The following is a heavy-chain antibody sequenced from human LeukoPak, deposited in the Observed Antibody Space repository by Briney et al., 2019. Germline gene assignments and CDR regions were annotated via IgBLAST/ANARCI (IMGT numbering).Heavy chain of an antibody. CDR1: GYSISSGYF. CDR2: ISHSGTT. D-gene: IGHD3/OR15-3a*01. J-gene: IGHJ4*02. V-gene: IGHV4-38-2*02. CDR3: RQTGSGLFILP. Sequence: SETLSLTCSVSGYSISSGYFWGWIRQPPGKGLEWIASISHSGTTYYNPSLKSRLTISLAASKNQFSLRLSSVTAADTAVYYARQTGSGLFILPGGQGTLVTVSS.